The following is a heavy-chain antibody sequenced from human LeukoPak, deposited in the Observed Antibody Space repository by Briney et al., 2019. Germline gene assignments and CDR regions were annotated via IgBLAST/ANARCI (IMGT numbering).Heavy chain of an antibody. Sequence: PGRSLRLSCAASGFTFDDYAMHWVRQAPGKGLEWVSGISWNSGSIGYADSVKGRFTISRDNAKNSLYLQMNSLRAEDTALYYCAKDIGGYDSSGYYPDYWGQGTLVTVSS. CDR2: ISWNSGSI. CDR3: AKDIGGYDSSGYYPDY. J-gene: IGHJ4*02. V-gene: IGHV3-9*01. D-gene: IGHD3-22*01. CDR1: GFTFDDYA.